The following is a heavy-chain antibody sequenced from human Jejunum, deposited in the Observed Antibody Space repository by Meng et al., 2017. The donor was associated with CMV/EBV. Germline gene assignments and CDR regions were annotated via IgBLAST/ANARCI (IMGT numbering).Heavy chain of an antibody. D-gene: IGHD3-16*01. CDR3: ARGWGTTSPWDY. Sequence: SVSGASIGGYYWHWSRQTPGKGLEWIGCVDYSGPTKYNPSLKGRVTISVDTSKSQFSLELRSVIATDTAVFYCARGWGTTSPWDYWGQGTLVTVSS. CDR2: VDYSGPT. V-gene: IGHV4-59*01. J-gene: IGHJ4*02. CDR1: GASIGGYY.